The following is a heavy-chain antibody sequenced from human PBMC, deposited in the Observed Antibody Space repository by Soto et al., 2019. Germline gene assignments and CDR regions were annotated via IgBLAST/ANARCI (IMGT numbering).Heavy chain of an antibody. CDR3: ARHRSFGQLAPMGYGMDV. Sequence: PSETLSLTCTFSCGSISSSSYYWGWIRQPPGKGLEWIGSIYYSGSTYYNPSLKSRVTISVDTSKNQFSLKLSSVTAADTAVYYCARHRSFGQLAPMGYGMDVWGQGTTVTVSS. CDR1: CGSISSSSYY. J-gene: IGHJ6*02. V-gene: IGHV4-39*01. CDR2: IYYSGST. D-gene: IGHD6-6*01.